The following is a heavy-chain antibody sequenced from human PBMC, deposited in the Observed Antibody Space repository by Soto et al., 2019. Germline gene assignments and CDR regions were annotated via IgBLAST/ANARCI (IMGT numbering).Heavy chain of an antibody. V-gene: IGHV1-18*01. CDR2: ISAYNDKT. D-gene: IGHD1-26*01. J-gene: IGHJ4*02. CDR1: GYTLTSYG. Sequence: GPVKGFCKGSGYTLTSYGIKWGGQGPGQGLEWMGWISAYNDKTTYAQKFQGRLTMTTDTSSNTAYMELRSLRYDDTAVYYCARFTGISKWTFDSWGQGTLVTISS. CDR3: ARFTGISKWTFDS.